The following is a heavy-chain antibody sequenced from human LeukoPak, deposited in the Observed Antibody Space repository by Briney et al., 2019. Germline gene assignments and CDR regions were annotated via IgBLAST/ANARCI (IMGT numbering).Heavy chain of an antibody. CDR3: ARGGTSGRWGYPDP. D-gene: IGHD6-19*01. CDR1: GYPFTSYY. CDR2: MNISRDAS. J-gene: IGHJ5*02. V-gene: IGHV1-46*01. Sequence: ASVKVSCKASGYPFTSYYIHWVRQAPGQGLEWVGIMNISRDASSYTERFQDRVTMTRDTSTSTVFMELTSLTSEDTAVYYCARGGTSGRWGYPDPWGQGTLVTVFS.